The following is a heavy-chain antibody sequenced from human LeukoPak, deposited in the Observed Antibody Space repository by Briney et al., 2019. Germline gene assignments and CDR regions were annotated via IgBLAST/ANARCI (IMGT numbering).Heavy chain of an antibody. CDR2: IYTSGTT. V-gene: IGHV4-4*07. J-gene: IGHJ4*02. D-gene: IGHD1-26*01. CDR1: GGSISGYY. CDR3: ARQDSKVGAYTGPYYFDY. Sequence: SETLSLTCTVSGGSISGYYWSWIRQPAGKGLEWIGRIYTSGTTHDNPSLKSRVTMSVDTSKNQVFLKVSSVTAADTAVYYCARQDSKVGAYTGPYYFDYWGQGTLVTVSS.